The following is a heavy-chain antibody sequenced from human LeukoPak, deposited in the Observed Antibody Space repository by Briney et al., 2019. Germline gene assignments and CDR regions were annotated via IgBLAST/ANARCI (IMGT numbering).Heavy chain of an antibody. V-gene: IGHV1-46*01. CDR1: GYTFTNYY. Sequence: ASVKVSCKASGYTFTNYYMHWMRQAPGQGLEWMGIINPTGAGTNYAQKFQGRVTLTRDTSTSTLYMELSSLRSEDTAVYYCVRSYCGGDCQGRAYYFDYWGQGTLVTVSS. CDR2: INPTGAGT. J-gene: IGHJ4*02. D-gene: IGHD2-21*01. CDR3: VRSYCGGDCQGRAYYFDY.